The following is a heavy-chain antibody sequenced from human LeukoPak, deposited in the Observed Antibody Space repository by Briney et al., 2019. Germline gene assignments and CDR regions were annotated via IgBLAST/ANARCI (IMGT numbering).Heavy chain of an antibody. D-gene: IGHD2-2*01. Sequence: GASVKVSCKASGYTFTSYDINWVRQATGQGLEWMGWMNPNSGNTGYAQKFQGRVTMTRNTSISTAYMELSSLRSEDTAVYYCARRRVVVPAATPSRNWFDPWGQGTLVTVSS. J-gene: IGHJ5*02. CDR1: GYTFTSYD. CDR3: ARRRVVVPAATPSRNWFDP. CDR2: MNPNSGNT. V-gene: IGHV1-8*01.